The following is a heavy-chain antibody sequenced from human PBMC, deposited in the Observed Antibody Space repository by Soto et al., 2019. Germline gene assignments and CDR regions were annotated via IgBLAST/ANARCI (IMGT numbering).Heavy chain of an antibody. D-gene: IGHD6-19*01. J-gene: IGHJ4*02. CDR2: ISGNGGTT. CDR1: GVAFSFYS. V-gene: IGHV3-23*01. Sequence: EVVLLESGGGLVQPGGSLRLSCEVSGVAFSFYSMSWVRQAPGKGLEWVASISGNGGTTYYAASGKGRFTFSRDNSKNTVYLQMNSLRGEDTGVYYCAKDRGGFTSGWEFFDFWGQGTLVTVSS. CDR3: AKDRGGFTSGWEFFDF.